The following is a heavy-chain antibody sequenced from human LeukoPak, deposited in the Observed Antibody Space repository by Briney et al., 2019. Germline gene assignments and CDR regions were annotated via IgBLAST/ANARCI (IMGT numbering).Heavy chain of an antibody. D-gene: IGHD3-22*01. CDR2: ISSSGSSI. Sequence: PGGSLRLSCAASGFIFSDYYMSWIRQAPGKGLEWVSYISSSGSSIYYADSVKGRFTISRDNAKNTLNLQMNSLRAEDTAVYYCARDLGQYYDTSDNWFDPWGQGTLVTVSS. CDR1: GFIFSDYY. V-gene: IGHV3-11*04. CDR3: ARDLGQYYDTSDNWFDP. J-gene: IGHJ5*02.